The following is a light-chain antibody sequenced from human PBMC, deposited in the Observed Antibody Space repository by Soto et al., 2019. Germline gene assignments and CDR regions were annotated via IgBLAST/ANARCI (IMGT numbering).Light chain of an antibody. J-gene: IGKJ2*01. Sequence: DIQMTQSPSSLSASVGDRVTITCQASQAIGQDLNWYQQKPGKAPKLLMYATSNLETGVPSRFSGSGTQTSFILAISSLQPEDLATYYCQQYYSLPYTFGQGTKLEI. V-gene: IGKV1-33*01. CDR3: QQYYSLPYT. CDR2: ATS. CDR1: QAIGQD.